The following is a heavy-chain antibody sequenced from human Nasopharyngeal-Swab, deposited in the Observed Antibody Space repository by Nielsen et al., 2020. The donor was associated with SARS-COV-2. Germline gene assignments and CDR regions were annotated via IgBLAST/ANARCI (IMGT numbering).Heavy chain of an antibody. D-gene: IGHD3-16*02. Sequence: ASVKVSCKVSGYTFTELSMHWVRQAPGKGLEWMGGFDPEDGETIYAQKFQGRVTMTEDTSTDTAYMELSSLRSEDTAVYYCATHYVWGSYRSNWFDPWGQGTLVTVSS. V-gene: IGHV1-24*01. J-gene: IGHJ5*02. CDR1: GYTFTELS. CDR3: ATHYVWGSYRSNWFDP. CDR2: FDPEDGET.